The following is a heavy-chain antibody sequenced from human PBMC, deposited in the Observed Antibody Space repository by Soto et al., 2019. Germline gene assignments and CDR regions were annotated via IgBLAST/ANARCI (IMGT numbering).Heavy chain of an antibody. Sequence: TSETLSLTCTVSGGSISSHYWSWIRQPPGQGLEWIGYVYYSGSTNYNPSLKSRVTISVDTSKNQFSLKLSSVTAADTAVYYCARARSRRYYYYYMDVWGKGTTVNVSS. V-gene: IGHV4-59*11. CDR3: ARARSRRYYYYYMDV. CDR2: VYYSGST. J-gene: IGHJ6*03. CDR1: GGSISSHY.